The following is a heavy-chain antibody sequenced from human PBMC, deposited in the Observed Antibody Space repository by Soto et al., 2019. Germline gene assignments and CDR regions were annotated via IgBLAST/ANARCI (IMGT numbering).Heavy chain of an antibody. V-gene: IGHV3-23*01. Sequence: GGSLRLSCSASGFTFSNYAMSWVRQSPGKGLEWVSAVSSTGTSPYYAGSVQGRFTIPRDNSKNMFYLQMKSLRAEDTAIYYCAKARPSGGYYYVEAFDVWGQGTMVTVSS. CDR2: VSSTGTSP. D-gene: IGHD3-22*01. J-gene: IGHJ3*01. CDR3: AKARPSGGYYYVEAFDV. CDR1: GFTFSNYA.